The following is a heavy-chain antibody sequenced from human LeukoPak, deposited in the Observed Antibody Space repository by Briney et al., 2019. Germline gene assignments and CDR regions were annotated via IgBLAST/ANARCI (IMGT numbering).Heavy chain of an antibody. CDR3: ARGYNWNIHAFDI. CDR2: IYYSGSA. J-gene: IGHJ3*02. V-gene: IGHV4-59*01. Sequence: SETLSLTCTVSGGSTSSYYWSWIRQPPGKGLEWIGYIYYSGSANYNPSLKSRVTISVDTSKNQFSLKLSSVTAADTAVYYCARGYNWNIHAFDIWGQGTMVTVSS. D-gene: IGHD1-1*01. CDR1: GGSTSSYY.